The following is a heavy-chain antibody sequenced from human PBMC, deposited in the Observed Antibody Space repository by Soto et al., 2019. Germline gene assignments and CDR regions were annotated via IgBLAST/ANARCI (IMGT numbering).Heavy chain of an antibody. J-gene: IGHJ4*02. CDR1: GGSITGKY. CDR2: IYSSGST. CDR3: ARETYCSSGSCYVADY. V-gene: IGHV4-4*07. D-gene: IGHD2-2*01. Sequence: SETLSLTCTVSGGSITGKYWSWIRQPAGKGLEWIGRIYSSGSTNYNPSLKSRVTMSEDTSKNQFSLRLTSVTAADTAMYYCARETYCSSGSCYVADYWGQGTLVTVS.